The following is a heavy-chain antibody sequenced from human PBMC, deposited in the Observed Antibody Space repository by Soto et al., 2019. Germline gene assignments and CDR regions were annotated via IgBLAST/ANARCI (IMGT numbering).Heavy chain of an antibody. CDR1: GGSMTSDY. CDR3: ARGGGGSTHFDF. D-gene: IGHD3-16*01. J-gene: IGHJ4*02. CDR2: IHYSGST. V-gene: IGHV4-59*01. Sequence: QVRLQESGPGLVKPSETLSLTCTLSGGSMTSDYWSWVRQPPGKGPEWIGHIHYSGSTAYSSSLTGRVTISGDQSKNQFSLKLHSATAADPGVYFCARGGGGSTHFDFWGQGILVTVSS.